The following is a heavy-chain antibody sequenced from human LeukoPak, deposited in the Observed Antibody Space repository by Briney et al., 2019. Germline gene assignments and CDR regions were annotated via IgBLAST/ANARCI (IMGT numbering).Heavy chain of an antibody. V-gene: IGHV1-2*04. Sequence: ASVKVSCKASGYTFTGYYMHWVRQAPGQGLEWMGWINPNSGGTNYAQKFQGWVTMTRDTSISTAYMELSRLRSDDTAVYYCAREGNYDILTGYTSTIDYWGQGTLVTVSS. D-gene: IGHD3-9*01. CDR3: AREGNYDILTGYTSTIDY. CDR1: GYTFTGYY. J-gene: IGHJ4*02. CDR2: INPNSGGT.